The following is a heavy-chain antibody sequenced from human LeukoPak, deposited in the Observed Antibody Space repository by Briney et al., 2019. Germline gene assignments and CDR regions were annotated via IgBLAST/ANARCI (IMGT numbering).Heavy chain of an antibody. D-gene: IGHD1-26*01. V-gene: IGHV1-18*04. Sequence: GASVKVSCKASGYTFTGYYMHWVRQAPGQGLEWMGWISAYNGNTNYAQKLQGRVTMTTDTSTSTAYMELRSLRSDDTAVYYCARDSGSYYLYDYWGQGTLVTVSS. J-gene: IGHJ4*02. CDR3: ARDSGSYYLYDY. CDR2: ISAYNGNT. CDR1: GYTFTGYY.